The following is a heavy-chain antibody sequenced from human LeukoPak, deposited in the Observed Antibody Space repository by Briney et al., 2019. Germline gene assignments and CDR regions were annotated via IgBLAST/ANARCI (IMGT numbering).Heavy chain of an antibody. Sequence: GGSLRLSCAASGFTFSSHWMSWVRKAPGKGLEWVANRNQDGSGQYYVDSVKGRFTISRDNAKNSLYLQMNSLRAEDTAVYYCARVGYCSTTSCYWRAFDCWGQGTLVTVSS. J-gene: IGHJ4*02. D-gene: IGHD2-2*01. CDR2: RNQDGSGQ. V-gene: IGHV3-7*01. CDR1: GFTFSSHW. CDR3: ARVGYCSTTSCYWRAFDC.